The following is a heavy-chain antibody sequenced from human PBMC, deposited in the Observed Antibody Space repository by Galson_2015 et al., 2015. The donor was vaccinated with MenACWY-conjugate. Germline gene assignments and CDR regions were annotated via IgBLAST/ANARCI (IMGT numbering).Heavy chain of an antibody. CDR2: TYYRSKWYN. CDR3: ARETVRGVRTNYYYYGMDV. CDR1: GDSVSSNSAA. D-gene: IGHD3-10*01. V-gene: IGHV6-1*01. J-gene: IGHJ6*02. Sequence: CAISGDSVSSNSAAWNWIRQSSSRGLEWLGRTYYRSKWYNDYAVSVKSRIAINPDTSKNQFSLQLNSVTPEDTAVYYCARETVRGVRTNYYYYGMDVWGQGTTVTVSS.